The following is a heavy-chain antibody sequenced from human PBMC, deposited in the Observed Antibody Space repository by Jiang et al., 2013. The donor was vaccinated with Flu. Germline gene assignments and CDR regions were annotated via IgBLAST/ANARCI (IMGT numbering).Heavy chain of an antibody. CDR1: GGSISSSSYY. Sequence: KPSETLSLICAVSGGSISSSSYYWGWIRQPPGKGLEWIGSIYYSGSTYYNPSLKSRVTISVDTSKNQFSLKLSSVTATDTAVYYCARVLFSYYDSSGYDSDRRFDPWGQGTLVTVSS. D-gene: IGHD3-22*01. CDR2: IYYSGST. CDR3: ARVLFSYYDSSGYDSDRRFDP. J-gene: IGHJ5*02. V-gene: IGHV4-39*01.